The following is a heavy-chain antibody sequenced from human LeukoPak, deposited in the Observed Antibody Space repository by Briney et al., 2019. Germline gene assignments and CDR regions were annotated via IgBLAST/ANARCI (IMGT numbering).Heavy chain of an antibody. Sequence: ASVKVSCKASGYTFSGYYLYWVRHAPGQGLEWMGWINPNSGATNHAQKFQGRVTMTRDTSISTAYMELSRVRYDDTAVYYCARFQQGAYFDYWGQGTLVTVSS. CDR2: INPNSGAT. V-gene: IGHV1-2*02. CDR1: GYTFSGYY. D-gene: IGHD6-13*01. CDR3: ARFQQGAYFDY. J-gene: IGHJ4*02.